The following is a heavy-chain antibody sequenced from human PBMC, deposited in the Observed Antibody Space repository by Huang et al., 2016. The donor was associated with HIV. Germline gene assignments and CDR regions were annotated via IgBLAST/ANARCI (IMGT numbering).Heavy chain of an antibody. D-gene: IGHD3-22*01. CDR3: ARPHYYDSSGYHWYFDL. V-gene: IGHV1-69*13. J-gene: IGHJ2*01. Sequence: QVQLVQSGAEVKKPGSSVKVSCKASGGTFNTYALTWGRQAPGQGLGWRGGIIPIFGAEHYAQKFQDRVTITADESTSTTYMERSSLRSEDTAVYYCARPHYYDSSGYHWYFDLWGRGTLVTVSS. CDR2: IIPIFGAE. CDR1: GGTFNTYA.